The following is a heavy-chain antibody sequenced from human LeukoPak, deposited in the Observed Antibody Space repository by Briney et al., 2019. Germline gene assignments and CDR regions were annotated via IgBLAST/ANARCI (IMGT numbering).Heavy chain of an antibody. CDR1: GYTFTGYY. D-gene: IGHD6-19*01. CDR2: INPKSGVT. CDR3: ARDGEAVAGTRLPSYWYFDL. V-gene: IGHV1-2*02. J-gene: IGHJ2*01. Sequence: ASMKVSCKASGYTFTGYYIHWVRQAPGQGLEWMGSINPKSGVTKYAQKFQGRVTITRDTSISTAYMELSRLRSDDTAVYYCARDGEAVAGTRLPSYWYFDLWGRGTLVTVSS.